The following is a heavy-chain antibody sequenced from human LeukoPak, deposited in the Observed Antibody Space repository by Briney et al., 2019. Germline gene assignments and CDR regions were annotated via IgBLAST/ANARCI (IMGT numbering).Heavy chain of an antibody. V-gene: IGHV3-23*01. CDR1: GFTVGSYG. J-gene: IGHJ3*01. CDR3: AKARIAAAGTGAFDV. D-gene: IGHD6-13*01. Sequence: GGSLRLSCAASGFTVGSYGVTWVRQAPGKGLEWVSAFSATDDSAQYAESVKGRFTISRDNSKNSLYLQMNSLRDEDTAVYYCAKARIAAAGTGAFDVWGQGTMVTVSS. CDR2: FSATDDSA.